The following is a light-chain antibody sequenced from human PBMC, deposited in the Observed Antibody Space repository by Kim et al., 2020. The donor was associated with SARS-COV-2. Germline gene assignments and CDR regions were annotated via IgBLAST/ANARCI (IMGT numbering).Light chain of an antibody. CDR1: GLGSKS. Sequence: GKTARVSCGGNGLGSKSVHWYQQTSGQAPLLVISYASDRPSGIPERFSGSNSGNTATLTISSVEAGDEADYYCQVWDSSSDHRVVFGGGTKLTVL. CDR2: YAS. V-gene: IGLV3-21*04. J-gene: IGLJ2*01. CDR3: QVWDSSSDHRVV.